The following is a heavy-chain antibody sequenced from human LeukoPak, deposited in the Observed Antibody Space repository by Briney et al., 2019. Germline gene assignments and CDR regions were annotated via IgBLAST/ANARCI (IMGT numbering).Heavy chain of an antibody. D-gene: IGHD4-17*01. J-gene: IGHJ3*02. CDR3: AKSSGDYWAFDI. CDR1: GFTFSSYG. Sequence: PGRSLRLSCAASGFTFSSYGMHWVRQAPGKGLEWVAVISYDGSNKYYADSVKGRFTISRDDSKNTLYLQMNSLRAEDTAVYYCAKSSGDYWAFDIWGQGTMVTVSS. V-gene: IGHV3-30*18. CDR2: ISYDGSNK.